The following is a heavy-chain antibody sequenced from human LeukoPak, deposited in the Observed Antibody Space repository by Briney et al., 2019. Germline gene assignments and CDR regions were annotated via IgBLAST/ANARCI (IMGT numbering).Heavy chain of an antibody. CDR1: GFTFNTSG. V-gene: IGHV3-23*01. CDR3: AKDSYSKGDF. J-gene: IGHJ4*02. CDR2: ISSGGLNT. D-gene: IGHD6-13*01. Sequence: GGSLRLSCAASGFTFNTSGMSWVRQAPGKGLEWISAISSGGLNTFSADSVRGRFIISRDNSKNSLYLQMNSLRAEDTAVYYCAKDSYSKGDFWGQGVLVTVSS.